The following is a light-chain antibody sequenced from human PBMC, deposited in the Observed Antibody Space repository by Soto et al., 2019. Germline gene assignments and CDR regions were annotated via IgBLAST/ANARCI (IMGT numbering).Light chain of an antibody. Sequence: VMTQSPASLSVSPGERVTLSCRAGQGVTTNFAWYQQKSGQSPRLLIYDVSTRATGVPARFSGTGSETDFTLTISGLQSEDSAVYFCQQYNNWPFSFGQGTRLENK. J-gene: IGKJ5*01. CDR3: QQYNNWPFS. CDR1: QGVTTN. CDR2: DVS. V-gene: IGKV3-15*01.